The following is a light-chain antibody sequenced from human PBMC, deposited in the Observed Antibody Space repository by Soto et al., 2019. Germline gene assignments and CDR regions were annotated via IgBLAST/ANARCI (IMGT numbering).Light chain of an antibody. Sequence: EIVLTQSPGTLSLSPGERVTLSCRASQSVSSIYLAWYQQKPGQAPRLLIYGASSRATGIPDRFSGSGSGTDFTLTISRLEPEDFAVYYCQQFGTSPPSTFGQGTRLEIK. V-gene: IGKV3-20*01. CDR1: QSVSSIY. CDR3: QQFGTSPPST. J-gene: IGKJ5*01. CDR2: GAS.